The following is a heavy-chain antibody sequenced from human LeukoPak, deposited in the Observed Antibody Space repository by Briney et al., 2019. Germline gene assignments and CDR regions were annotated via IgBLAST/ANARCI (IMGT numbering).Heavy chain of an antibody. D-gene: IGHD1-26*01. V-gene: IGHV3-21*01. Sequence: PGGSLRLSCAASGFTFSSYSMNWVRQAPGKGLEWVSSISSSSSYIYYADSVKGRFTISRDNAKNSLYLQMNSLRAEDTAVYYCARGQWELHTVDHYYYYYGMDVWGQGTTVTVSS. CDR3: ARGQWELHTVDHYYYYYGMDV. J-gene: IGHJ6*02. CDR1: GFTFSSYS. CDR2: ISSSSSYI.